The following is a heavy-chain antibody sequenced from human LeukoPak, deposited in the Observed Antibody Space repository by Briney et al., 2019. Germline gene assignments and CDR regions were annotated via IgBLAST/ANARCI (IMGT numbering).Heavy chain of an antibody. CDR1: GGSISSYY. V-gene: IGHV4-4*07. Sequence: SETLSLTCTVSGGSISSYYWSWIRQPAGKGLEWIGRIYTSGSTNYNPSLKSRVTISVDTSKNQFSLKLSSVSAADTAVYYCARGGDIAAAGIGFDYWGQGTLVTVSS. D-gene: IGHD6-13*01. J-gene: IGHJ4*02. CDR3: ARGGDIAAAGIGFDY. CDR2: IYTSGST.